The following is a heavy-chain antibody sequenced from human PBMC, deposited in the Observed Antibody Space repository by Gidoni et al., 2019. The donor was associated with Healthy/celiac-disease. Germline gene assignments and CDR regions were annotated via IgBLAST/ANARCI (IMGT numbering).Heavy chain of an antibody. V-gene: IGHV1-69*01. CDR3: ARFATRDYYYGMDV. CDR1: GGTFNSYA. J-gene: IGHJ6*02. D-gene: IGHD2-15*01. CDR2: IIPIFGTA. Sequence: QVQLVQSGAEVKKPGSSVKVSCKASGGTFNSYAISWVRQAPGKGLEWMGGIIPIFGTANNAQKFQGRVTITADESTSTAYMELSSLRSEDTAVYYCARFATRDYYYGMDVWGQGTTVTVSS.